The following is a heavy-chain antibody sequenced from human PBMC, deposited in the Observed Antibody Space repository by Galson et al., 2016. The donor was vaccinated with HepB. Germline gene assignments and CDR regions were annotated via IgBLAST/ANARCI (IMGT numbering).Heavy chain of an antibody. Sequence: QSGAEVKKPGESLKISCKGSGYSFTSYWIGWVRQMPGKGLEWMGIIYPGDSETRYGPSFRGQVTVSADNSVSTAYLQWSSLKASDTAMYYCAGQYSSNWRDNPFDYWGQGTPVTVSS. CDR2: IYPGDSET. CDR1: GYSFTSYW. J-gene: IGHJ4*02. D-gene: IGHD6-13*01. CDR3: AGQYSSNWRDNPFDY. V-gene: IGHV5-51*01.